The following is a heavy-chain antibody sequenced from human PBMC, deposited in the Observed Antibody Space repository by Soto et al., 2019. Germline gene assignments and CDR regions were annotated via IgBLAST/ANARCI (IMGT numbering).Heavy chain of an antibody. J-gene: IGHJ5*02. CDR3: AEIVGATNGWVDP. V-gene: IGHV1-69*01. Sequence: QVPLVQSGAEVKKPGSSVKVSCKTSGGTFSSFAINWVRQYPGQGLEGLGGTIPLVGTTDYAQKVQGRVTIAADESTGTVYMELISLRSEDTAIYYCAEIVGATNGWVDPWGQGTLVTVSS. D-gene: IGHD1-26*01. CDR2: TIPLVGTT. CDR1: GGTFSSFA.